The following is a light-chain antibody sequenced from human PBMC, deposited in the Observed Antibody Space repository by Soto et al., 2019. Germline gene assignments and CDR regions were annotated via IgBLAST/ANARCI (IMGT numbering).Light chain of an antibody. J-gene: IGKJ1*01. CDR3: QQSYSTTWT. Sequence: DIQMTQSPSSLSASVGDRVTITCRASQAISNSLAWLQQKPGKAPKSLMYAASRLQSGVPAKFSGSGSGTDFTLTISSLQPEDFAIYYCQQSYSTTWTFGQGTKVEIK. CDR1: QAISNS. V-gene: IGKV1-16*02. CDR2: AAS.